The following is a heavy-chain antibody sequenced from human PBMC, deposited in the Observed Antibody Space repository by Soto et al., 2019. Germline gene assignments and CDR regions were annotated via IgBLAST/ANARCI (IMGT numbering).Heavy chain of an antibody. CDR1: GFSLSTSGVG. D-gene: IGHD3-22*01. V-gene: IGHV2-5*02. Sequence: QITLKESGPPLVKPTQTLTLTCTFSGFSLSTSGVGVGWIRQPPGKALEWLALIYWDDDKRYSPSMRSKLTITKDTSKTQVVLTMTNVDPVDTATYYCARIDYYDNRHAFDIWGQGTMVTVSS. J-gene: IGHJ3*02. CDR3: ARIDYYDNRHAFDI. CDR2: IYWDDDK.